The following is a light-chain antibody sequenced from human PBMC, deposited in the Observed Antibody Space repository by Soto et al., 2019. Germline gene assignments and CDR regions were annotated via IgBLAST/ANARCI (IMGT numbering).Light chain of an antibody. CDR1: QSISSY. V-gene: IGKV1-39*01. Sequence: DIQITQSPSSLSASVGDRVTITCRASQSISSYLNWYQQKPGKAPKLLIYAASSLQSGVPSRFSGSGAGTDFTRTISSLQPEDFATDYCQQSYSTTITFGQGTRLEIK. CDR3: QQSYSTTIT. J-gene: IGKJ5*01. CDR2: AAS.